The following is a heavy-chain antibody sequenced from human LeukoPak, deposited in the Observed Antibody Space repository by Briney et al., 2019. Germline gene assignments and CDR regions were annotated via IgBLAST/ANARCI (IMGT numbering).Heavy chain of an antibody. CDR3: ARLYSSSWYNWFDP. V-gene: IGHV1-69*05. Sequence: GASVKVSCKASGGTFSSYAIRWVRQAPGQGLEWVGEIIPIFGTANYAQKFQGRVTITTDESTSTAYMELSSLRSEDTAVYYCARLYSSSWYNWFDPWGQGALVTVSS. CDR1: GGTFSSYA. D-gene: IGHD6-13*01. J-gene: IGHJ5*02. CDR2: IIPIFGTA.